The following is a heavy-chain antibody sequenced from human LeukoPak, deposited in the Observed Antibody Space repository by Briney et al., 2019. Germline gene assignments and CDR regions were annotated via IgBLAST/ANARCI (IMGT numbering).Heavy chain of an antibody. Sequence: PGRSLRLSCAASGFTFDDYAMHWVRQAPGKGLEWVSGISWNSGSIGYADSVKGRFTISRDNAKNSLYLQMNSLRAEDTALYYCAKDYGSGSYKVYYFDYWGQGTLVTVSS. D-gene: IGHD3-10*01. CDR2: ISWNSGSI. V-gene: IGHV3-9*01. CDR1: GFTFDDYA. J-gene: IGHJ4*02. CDR3: AKDYGSGSYKVYYFDY.